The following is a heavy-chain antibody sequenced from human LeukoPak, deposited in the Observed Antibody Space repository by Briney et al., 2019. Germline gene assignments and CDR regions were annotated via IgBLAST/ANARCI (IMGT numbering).Heavy chain of an antibody. CDR3: ARVNYGSGSYYCDY. CDR1: GLTFSSYW. J-gene: IGHJ4*02. D-gene: IGHD3-10*01. V-gene: IGHV3-7*01. CDR2: IKKDGSEK. Sequence: AGGSLRRYCAASGLTFSSYWMSWVRQAPGKGLEWGANIKKDGSEKYYVDSVKGRFTISRDNAKNSLYLQMNSLRAEDTAVYYCARVNYGSGSYYCDYWGQGTLVTVSS.